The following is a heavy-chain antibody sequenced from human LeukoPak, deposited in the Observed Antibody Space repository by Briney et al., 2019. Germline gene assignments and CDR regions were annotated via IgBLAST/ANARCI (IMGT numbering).Heavy chain of an antibody. D-gene: IGHD3-9*01. Sequence: PGGSLRLSCAASGFTFSSYAMHWVRQAPGKGLEYVSAISSNGGSTYYANSVKGRFTISRDNSKNTLYLQMGSLRAEDMAVYYCARAGAYDILTGYYNKPFDYWGQGTLVTVSS. CDR1: GFTFSSYA. J-gene: IGHJ4*02. CDR2: ISSNGGST. CDR3: ARAGAYDILTGYYNKPFDY. V-gene: IGHV3-64*01.